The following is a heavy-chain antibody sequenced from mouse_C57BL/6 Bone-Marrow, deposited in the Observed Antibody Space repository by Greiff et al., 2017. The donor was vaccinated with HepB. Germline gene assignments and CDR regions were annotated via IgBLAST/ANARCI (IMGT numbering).Heavy chain of an antibody. CDR2: INPSTGGT. Sequence: EVQLVESGPELVKPGASVKISCKASGYSFTGYYMNWVKQSPEKSLEWIGEINPSTGGTTYNQKFKAKATLTVDKSSSTAYMQLKSLTSEDSAVYYCARHYGSSYNYAMDYWGQGTSVTVSS. CDR3: ARHYGSSYNYAMDY. D-gene: IGHD1-1*01. J-gene: IGHJ4*01. CDR1: GYSFTGYY. V-gene: IGHV1-42*01.